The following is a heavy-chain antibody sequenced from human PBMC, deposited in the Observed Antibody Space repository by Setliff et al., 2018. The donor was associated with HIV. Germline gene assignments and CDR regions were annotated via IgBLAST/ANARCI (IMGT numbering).Heavy chain of an antibody. Sequence: SETLSLTCTVSGGSISSYYWSWIRQPPGKGLEWIGDIYTSGTTNYNPSLKSRVSISVDTSKNQFSLRLSSVTAADTAVYYCARDSGSFTSGADWYFALWGRGTLVTVSS. CDR2: IYTSGTT. V-gene: IGHV4-4*08. CDR1: GGSISSYY. J-gene: IGHJ2*01. D-gene: IGHD3-16*01. CDR3: ARDSGSFTSGADWYFAL.